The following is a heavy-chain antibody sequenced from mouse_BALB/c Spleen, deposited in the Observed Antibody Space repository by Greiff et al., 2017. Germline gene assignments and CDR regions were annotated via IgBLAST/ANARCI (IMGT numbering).Heavy chain of an antibody. CDR1: GFTFSSYT. D-gene: IGHD2-13*01. Sequence: VQLVESGGGLVQPGGSLKLSCAASGFTFSSYTMSWVRQTPEKRLEWVAYISNGGGSTYYPDTVKGRFTISRDNAKNTLYLQMSSLKSEDTAMYYCARQDGDSYYAMDDWGKGNAGTVAA. CDR2: ISNGGGST. V-gene: IGHV5-12-2*01. CDR3: ARQDGDSYYAMDD. J-gene: IGHJ4*01.